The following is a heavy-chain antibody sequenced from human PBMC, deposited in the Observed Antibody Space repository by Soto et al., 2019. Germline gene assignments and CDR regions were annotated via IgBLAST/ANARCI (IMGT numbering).Heavy chain of an antibody. CDR3: ARQYSYGPRGDYYYMDV. D-gene: IGHD5-18*01. J-gene: IGHJ6*03. CDR1: GYTFTSYG. CDR2: ISAYNGNT. Sequence: ASVKVSCKASGYTFTSYGISWVRQAPGQGLEWMGWISAYNGNTNYVQKLQGRVTMTTDTSTSTAYMELRSLRSDDTAVYYCARQYSYGPRGDYYYMDVWGKGTTVTVSS. V-gene: IGHV1-18*01.